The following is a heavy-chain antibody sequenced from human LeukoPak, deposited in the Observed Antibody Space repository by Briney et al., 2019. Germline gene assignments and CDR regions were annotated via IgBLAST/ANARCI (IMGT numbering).Heavy chain of an antibody. V-gene: IGHV3-53*01. CDR1: GFTVSTSY. D-gene: IGHD1-14*01. CDR2: TYSAGFT. CDR3: ARGGGHQPTYYQYLDV. J-gene: IGHJ6*03. Sequence: GGSLRLSCEASGFTVSTSYMTWVRQAPDKGLEWVSLTYSAGFTYYPDSVKGRFTVSRDIAKNTVFLQMNSLRVDDTAVYYCARGGGHQPTYYQYLDVWGKGTTVTVS.